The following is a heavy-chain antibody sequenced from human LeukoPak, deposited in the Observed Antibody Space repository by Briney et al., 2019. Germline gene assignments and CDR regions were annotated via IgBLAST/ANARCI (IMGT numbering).Heavy chain of an antibody. D-gene: IGHD4-17*01. CDR3: ARTHVYGDYDTFSNAFDI. CDR2: IIPIFGTA. Sequence: GASVKVSCKASGGTFSSYAISWVRQAPGQGLEWMGGIIPIFGTANYAQKFQGRVTITADESTSTAYMELSSLRSEDTAVYYCARTHVYGDYDTFSNAFDIWGQGTMVTVSS. V-gene: IGHV1-69*13. CDR1: GGTFSSYA. J-gene: IGHJ3*02.